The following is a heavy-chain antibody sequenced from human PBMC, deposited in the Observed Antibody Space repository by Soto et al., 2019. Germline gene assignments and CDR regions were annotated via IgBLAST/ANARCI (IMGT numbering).Heavy chain of an antibody. CDR3: ARDRSSSLDY. Sequence: QVQLVESGGGVVQPGRSLRLSCAASGFTFSSNGMHWVRQALGKGLEWVAVIWYDGSNKYYADSVKGRFTISRDNSKNTLYLQMNSLRAEDTAVYYCARDRSSSLDYWGQGTLVTVSS. V-gene: IGHV3-33*01. D-gene: IGHD6-13*01. CDR1: GFTFSSNG. CDR2: IWYDGSNK. J-gene: IGHJ4*02.